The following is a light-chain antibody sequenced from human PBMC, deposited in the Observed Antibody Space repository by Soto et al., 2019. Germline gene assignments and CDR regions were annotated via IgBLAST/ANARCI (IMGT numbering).Light chain of an antibody. J-gene: IGKJ4*01. V-gene: IGKV1-5*01. Sequence: DIQMTQSPATLSASVGDRVTITCRASQSVRSWLAGYQQKPGTAPKLLIFDASRLESGVLSRFSGSASGTGFTIAISSLQTDDFATYYSQEYDNYPLTFGGWKKVEIK. CDR3: QEYDNYPLT. CDR2: DAS. CDR1: QSVRSW.